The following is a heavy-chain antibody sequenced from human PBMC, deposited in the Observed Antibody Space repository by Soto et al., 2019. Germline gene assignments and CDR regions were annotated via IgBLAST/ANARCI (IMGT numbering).Heavy chain of an antibody. CDR3: ARRLTGRTTGDWFDP. V-gene: IGHV3-11*05. CDR1: GFVFSDYY. CDR2: ISSGGAVS. Sequence: VQLVESGGGLGKPGGSLRLSCAASGFVFSDYYMTWIRQAPGKALEWVSDISSGGAVSNFADSVRGRFTISSDNTNNSLYLQMNNLRAEDTAIYYGARRLTGRTTGDWFDPWGQGTLVTVSS. J-gene: IGHJ5*02. D-gene: IGHD1-1*01.